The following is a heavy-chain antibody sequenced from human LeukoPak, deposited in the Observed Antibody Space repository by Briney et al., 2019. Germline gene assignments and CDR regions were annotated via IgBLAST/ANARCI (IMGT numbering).Heavy chain of an antibody. D-gene: IGHD6-19*01. CDR3: ARDARRSSGWYWGGYYYYGMDV. CDR2: IYTSGST. CDR1: GGSISSYY. J-gene: IGHJ6*02. V-gene: IGHV4-4*07. Sequence: SETLSLTCTVSGGSISSYYWSWLRQPAGKGLEWIGRIYTSGSTNYNPSLKSRVTMSVDTSKNQFSLKLSSVTAADTAVYYCARDARRSSGWYWGGYYYYGMDVWGQGTTVTVSS.